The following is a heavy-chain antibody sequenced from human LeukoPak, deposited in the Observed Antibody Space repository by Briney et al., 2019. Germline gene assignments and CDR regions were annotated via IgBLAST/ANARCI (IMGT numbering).Heavy chain of an antibody. CDR3: ARETEGCYGDYGNYFDY. CDR2: IYPGDSDT. D-gene: IGHD4-17*01. J-gene: IGHJ4*02. Sequence: GESLKISCKGSGXSFTSYWSGWVRQMPGKGLEWMGIIYPGDSDTRYSPSFQGQVTISADKSISTAYLQWSSLKASDTAMYYCARETEGCYGDYGNYFDYWGQGTLVTVSS. V-gene: IGHV5-51*01. CDR1: GXSFTSYW.